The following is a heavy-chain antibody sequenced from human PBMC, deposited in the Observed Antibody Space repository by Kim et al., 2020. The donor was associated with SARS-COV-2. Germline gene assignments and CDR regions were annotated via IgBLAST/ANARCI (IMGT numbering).Heavy chain of an antibody. CDR3: ARDFRRDDYGSGSPPSFDI. CDR1: GFTFSSYA. CDR2: ISYDGSNK. D-gene: IGHD3-10*01. V-gene: IGHV3-30*04. J-gene: IGHJ3*02. Sequence: GGSLRLSCAASGFTFSSYAMHWVRQAPGKGLEWVAVISYDGSNKYYADSVKGRFTISRDNSKNTLYLQMNSLRAEDTAVYYCARDFRRDDYGSGSPPSFDIWGQGTMVTVSS.